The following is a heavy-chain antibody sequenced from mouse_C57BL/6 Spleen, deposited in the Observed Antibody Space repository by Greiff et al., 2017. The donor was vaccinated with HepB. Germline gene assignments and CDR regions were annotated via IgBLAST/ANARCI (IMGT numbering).Heavy chain of an antibody. CDR1: GYTFTSYW. V-gene: IGHV1-61*01. D-gene: IGHD2-4*01. J-gene: IGHJ3*01. CDR2: IYPSDSET. CDR3: ARSRYDYGRAWFAY. Sequence: QVQLQQPGAELVRPGSSVKLSCKASGYTFTSYWMDWVKQRPGQGLEWIGNIYPSDSETHYNQKFKDKATLTVDKSSSTAYMQLSSLTSEDSAVYYVARSRYDYGRAWFAYWGQGTLVTVSA.